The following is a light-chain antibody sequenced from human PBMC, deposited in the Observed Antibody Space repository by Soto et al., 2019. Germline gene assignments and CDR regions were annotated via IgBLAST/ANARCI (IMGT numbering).Light chain of an antibody. CDR3: LQYNSYPWT. CDR1: QGI. CDR2: AAS. Sequence: DIQMTQSPSSLSASVGDRVTITCRASQGIKRLIYAASSLQSGVPSRVSGSGSGTEFTLTISSLQPEDFATYYCLQYNSYPWTFGQGTKVEIK. V-gene: IGKV1-17*01. J-gene: IGKJ1*01.